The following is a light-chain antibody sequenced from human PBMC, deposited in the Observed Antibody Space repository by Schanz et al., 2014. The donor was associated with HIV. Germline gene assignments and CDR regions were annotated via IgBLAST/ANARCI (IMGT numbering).Light chain of an antibody. CDR1: SSNIGSNT. CDR2: SDY. V-gene: IGLV1-44*01. Sequence: QSVLTQPPSASGTPGQRVTISCSGSSSNIGSNTVNWHQQLPGTAPKLLIYSDYQRPSGVPDRFSGSKSGTSATLVITGLQTGDEADYYCGTWDSRMSVGFVFGSGTKLTVL. J-gene: IGLJ1*01. CDR3: GTWDSRMSVGFV.